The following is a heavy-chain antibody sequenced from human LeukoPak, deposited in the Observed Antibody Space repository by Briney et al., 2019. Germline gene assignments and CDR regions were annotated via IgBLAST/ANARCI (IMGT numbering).Heavy chain of an antibody. D-gene: IGHD1/OR15-1a*01. CDR2: INPNSGGT. J-gene: IGHJ4*02. V-gene: IGHV1-2*02. CDR3: ATTVSLEQCLGY. Sequence: ASVKVSCKASGYTFTGYYMHWMRQAPGQGLEWMGWINPNSGGTNYAQKFQGRVTMTRDTSISTAYMELSRLRSDDTAVYYCATTVSLEQCLGYWGQGTLVTVSS. CDR1: GYTFTGYY.